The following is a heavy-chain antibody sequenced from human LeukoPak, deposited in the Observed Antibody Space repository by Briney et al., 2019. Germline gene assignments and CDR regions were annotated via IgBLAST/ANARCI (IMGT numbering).Heavy chain of an antibody. CDR3: ARTVVPAAHLDY. J-gene: IGHJ4*02. D-gene: IGHD2-2*01. V-gene: IGHV1-2*02. CDR1: GYTFTVYY. Sequence: ASVTVSFRASGYTFTVYYMHWVRQARGQGLEWMGWINPNSGGTNYAQKFQGRVTMTRDTSISTAYMELSRLRSDDTAVYYCARTVVPAAHLDYWGQGTLVTVSS. CDR2: INPNSGGT.